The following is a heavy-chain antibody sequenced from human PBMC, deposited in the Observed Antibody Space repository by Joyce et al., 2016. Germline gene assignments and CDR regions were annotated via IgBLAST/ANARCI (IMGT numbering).Heavy chain of an antibody. Sequence: QVQLVQSGGEVKKPGASVKVSCTASGYTFTNYGISWVRQAPGQGPEWMGWSSAYNGNTNYAQKLQGRVTMTTDTATSTAYMELRSLRSDDTAVYYCGRDRGAYGDYDRLGYFDYWGQGTLVTVSS. CDR3: GRDRGAYGDYDRLGYFDY. V-gene: IGHV1-18*01. J-gene: IGHJ4*02. CDR2: SSAYNGNT. CDR1: GYTFTNYG. D-gene: IGHD4-17*01.